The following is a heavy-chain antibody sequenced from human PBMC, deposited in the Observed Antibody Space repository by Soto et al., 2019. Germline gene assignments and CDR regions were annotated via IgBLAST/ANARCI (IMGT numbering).Heavy chain of an antibody. V-gene: IGHV4-34*01. CDR2: IDHSGST. CDR3: SRGRPPRY. Sequence: SETLSLTCVVYGESFSGYYWSWFRQPPGQTLEWIGDIDHSGSTHYNPSLKSRLTISIDPSKNHFSLGLTAVTAADAGTYFCSRGRPPRYWGQGTMVTVYS. J-gene: IGHJ4*02. CDR1: GESFSGYY.